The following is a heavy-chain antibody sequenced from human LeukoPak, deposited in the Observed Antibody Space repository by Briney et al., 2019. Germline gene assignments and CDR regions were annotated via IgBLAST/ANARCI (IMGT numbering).Heavy chain of an antibody. D-gene: IGHD2-15*01. CDR2: INHRGSS. CDR3: ARGSSFDGYCSAGACDAGYYDS. J-gene: IGHJ4*02. Sequence: PSETLSLTCAVYGESFSAYFWNWIRQAPGTPLEYIGEINHRGSSHYNPSLKTRVTLAVDTSKNQFSLRLTSVTAADTAVYFCARGSSFDGYCSAGACDAGYYDSWGQGTPVTVSS. CDR1: GESFSAYF. V-gene: IGHV4-34*01.